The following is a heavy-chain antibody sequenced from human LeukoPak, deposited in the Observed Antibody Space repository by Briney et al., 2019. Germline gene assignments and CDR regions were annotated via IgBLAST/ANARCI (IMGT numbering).Heavy chain of an antibody. V-gene: IGHV3-9*01. CDR1: GFTFDDFA. CDR2: ISWNSGSI. CDR3: AKDLSSGWYRGKGGDY. J-gene: IGHJ4*02. D-gene: IGHD6-19*01. Sequence: SGGSLRLSCAASGFTFDDFAMHWFRQAPGKVLEWVSGISWNSGSIGYADSVKGRFTISRDNAKNSLYLQMNSLRAEDTALYYCAKDLSSGWYRGKGGDYWGQGTLVTVSS.